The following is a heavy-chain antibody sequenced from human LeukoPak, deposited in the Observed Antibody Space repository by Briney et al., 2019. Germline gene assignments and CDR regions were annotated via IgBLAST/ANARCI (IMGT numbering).Heavy chain of an antibody. CDR3: ARDGFNYYDSSGYYYSVGAFDI. Sequence: ASVKVSCKASGYTFTDYYINWVRQAPGQGLEWMGIINPSGGSTSYAQKFQGRVTMTRDMSTSTVYMELSSLRSEDTAVYYCARDGFNYYDSSGYYYSVGAFDIWGQGTMVTVSS. J-gene: IGHJ3*02. D-gene: IGHD3-22*01. CDR1: GYTFTDYY. CDR2: INPSGGST. V-gene: IGHV1-46*01.